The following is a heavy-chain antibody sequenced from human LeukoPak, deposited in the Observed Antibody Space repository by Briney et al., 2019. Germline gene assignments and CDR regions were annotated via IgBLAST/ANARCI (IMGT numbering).Heavy chain of an antibody. CDR1: GGSISSGGYY. CDR2: IYYSGST. J-gene: IGHJ4*02. V-gene: IGHV4-31*03. CDR3: ARARDYGDYVDY. Sequence: SQTLSLTCTVPGGSISSGGYYWSWIRQHPGKGLEWIGYIYYSGSTYYNPSLKSRVTISVDTSKNQFSLKLSSVTAADTAVYYCARARDYGDYVDYWGQGTLVTVSS. D-gene: IGHD4-17*01.